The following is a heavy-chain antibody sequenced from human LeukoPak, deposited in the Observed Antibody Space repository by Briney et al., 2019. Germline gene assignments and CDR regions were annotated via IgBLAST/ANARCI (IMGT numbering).Heavy chain of an antibody. J-gene: IGHJ4*02. V-gene: IGHV3-21*01. D-gene: IGHD6-19*01. Sequence: PGGSLRLSCAASGFTFSSYSMNWVRQAPGKGLEWVSSISSSSSYIYYADSVKGRFTISRDNAKNSLYLQMNSLRAEDTAVYYCARDTGYSSGWSSVGFDYWGQGTLVTVSS. CDR2: ISSSSSYI. CDR1: GFTFSSYS. CDR3: ARDTGYSSGWSSVGFDY.